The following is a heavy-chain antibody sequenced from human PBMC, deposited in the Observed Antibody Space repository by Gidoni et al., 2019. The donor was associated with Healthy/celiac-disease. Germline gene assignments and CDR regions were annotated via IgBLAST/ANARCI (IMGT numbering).Heavy chain of an antibody. D-gene: IGHD6-13*01. CDR3: ARQRTAAGTSDY. V-gene: IGHV5-51*01. Sequence: MGSIYPADSDTRYRPSFQGQVTISADKSISTAYLQWSSLKASDTAMYYCARQRTAAGTSDYWGQGTLVTVSS. J-gene: IGHJ4*02. CDR2: IYPADSDT.